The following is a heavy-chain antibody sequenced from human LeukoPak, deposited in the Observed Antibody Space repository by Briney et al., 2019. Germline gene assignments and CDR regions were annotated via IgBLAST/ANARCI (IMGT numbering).Heavy chain of an antibody. Sequence: SQTLSLTCAISGDSVSSNSAAWNWIRQSPSRGLEWLGRTYYRSKWYNDYAVSVKSRITINPDTSKNQFSLQLNSVTPEDTAVYCCARDLVAAAGYYYYGMDVWGQGTTVTVSS. CDR2: TYYRSKWYN. CDR3: ARDLVAAAGYYYYGMDV. CDR1: GDSVSSNSAA. D-gene: IGHD6-13*01. V-gene: IGHV6-1*01. J-gene: IGHJ6*02.